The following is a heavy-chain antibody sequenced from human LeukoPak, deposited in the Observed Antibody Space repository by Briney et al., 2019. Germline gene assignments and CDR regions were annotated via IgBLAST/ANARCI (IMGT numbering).Heavy chain of an antibody. CDR1: GGTFSSYA. V-gene: IGHV1-69*13. CDR2: VILIFGTA. CDR3: ARGLVWFGELLPRGFDP. D-gene: IGHD3-10*01. Sequence: ASVKVSCKASGGTFSSYAISWVRQGPGQGHWWMGGVILIFGTANYAQTFQGRVTITADESTSTAYMELSSLRSEDTAVYYCARGLVWFGELLPRGFDPWGQGTLVTVSS. J-gene: IGHJ5*02.